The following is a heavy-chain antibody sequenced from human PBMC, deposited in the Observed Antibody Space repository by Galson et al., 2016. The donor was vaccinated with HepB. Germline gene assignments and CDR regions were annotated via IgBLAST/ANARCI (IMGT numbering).Heavy chain of an antibody. CDR1: GFALGGHA. J-gene: IGHJ4*02. V-gene: IGHV3-23*01. CDR3: AKGFGATYYDILTGNDG. CDR2: ISGSGGST. Sequence: SLRLSGAASGFALGGHAMRWVRQAPGKGLEWGSGISGSGGSTYYAASVKGRFSISRDNLKNTVDLQMHSLRAEDTAVYYCAKGFGATYYDILTGNDGWGQGTLVTVSS. D-gene: IGHD3-9*01.